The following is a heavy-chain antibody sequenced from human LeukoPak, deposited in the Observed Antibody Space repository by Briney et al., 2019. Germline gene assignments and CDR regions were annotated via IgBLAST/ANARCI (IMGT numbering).Heavy chain of an antibody. CDR2: IKEDGSEK. V-gene: IGHV3-7*01. CDR3: ARDSFETDIDY. D-gene: IGHD1-14*01. Sequence: PGGSLRLSCAASGFLFSRYWMSWVRQAPGKGQEWVANIKEDGSEKYYVEPMKGRFTISRDNVKNSLYLQINSLRAEDTAVYYCARDSFETDIDYWGQGTLVTVSS. J-gene: IGHJ4*02. CDR1: GFLFSRYW.